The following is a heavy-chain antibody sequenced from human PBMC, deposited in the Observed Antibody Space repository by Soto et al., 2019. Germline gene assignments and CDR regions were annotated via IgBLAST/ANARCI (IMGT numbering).Heavy chain of an antibody. D-gene: IGHD3-10*01. J-gene: IGHJ4*02. CDR1: GFTFSSYA. Sequence: EVQLLESGGGLVQPGGSLRLSCAASGFTFSSYAMSWVRQAPGKGLEWVSGISGSGGSTYYADSVKGRFTISRDNSKNPLYLQMHSLRAEDTAVYYCVLWPPYYFDYWGQGTLVTVSS. CDR2: ISGSGGST. V-gene: IGHV3-23*01. CDR3: VLWPPYYFDY.